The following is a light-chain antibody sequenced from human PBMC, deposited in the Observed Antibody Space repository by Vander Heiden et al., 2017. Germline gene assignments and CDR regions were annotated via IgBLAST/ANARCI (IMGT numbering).Light chain of an antibody. CDR1: QSVSSY. Sequence: EIVLPQSPATLSLSPGERATLPCRASQSVSSYLAWYQQNPGQAPRLLIYDASNRATGIPARFSGSGSGTDFTLTISSLEPEDFAVYYCQQRSNWPKLTFGGGTKVEIK. J-gene: IGKJ4*01. CDR3: QQRSNWPKLT. V-gene: IGKV3-11*01. CDR2: DAS.